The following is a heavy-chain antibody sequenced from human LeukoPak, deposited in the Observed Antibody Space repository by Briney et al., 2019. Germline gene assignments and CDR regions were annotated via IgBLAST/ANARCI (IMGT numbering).Heavy chain of an antibody. CDR1: GFTFSSYE. J-gene: IGHJ6*04. Sequence: GGSLRLSCAASGFTFSSYEMNWLRQAPGKGLEWVSYISSSGSTIYYADSVKGRFTISRDNAKNSLYLQMNSLRAEDTAVYYCAREQYSGSWSYYYYGMDVWGKGTTVTVSS. CDR3: AREQYSGSWSYYYYGMDV. D-gene: IGHD6-13*01. CDR2: ISSSGSTI. V-gene: IGHV3-48*03.